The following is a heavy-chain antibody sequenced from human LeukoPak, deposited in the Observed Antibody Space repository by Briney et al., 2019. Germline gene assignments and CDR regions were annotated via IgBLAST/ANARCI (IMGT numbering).Heavy chain of an antibody. CDR3: GKTTVGYSSGQKPAWPVDY. Sequence: GWSLRLSCAASGFTFSSYAMYWVRQAPGKGLEWPSVISVSGGSTYYADSVKGRFTISRDNSRNTVYLQINSLRAEDTAVYYCGKTTVGYSSGQKPAWPVDYWGQGTLVTVSS. V-gene: IGHV3-23*01. J-gene: IGHJ4*02. D-gene: IGHD5-18*01. CDR1: GFTFSSYA. CDR2: ISVSGGST.